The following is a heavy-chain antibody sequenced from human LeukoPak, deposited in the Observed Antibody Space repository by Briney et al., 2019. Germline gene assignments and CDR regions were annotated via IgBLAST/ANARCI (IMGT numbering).Heavy chain of an antibody. J-gene: IGHJ3*02. Sequence: GGSLRLSCAASRFTFSSYAMSWVRQAPGKGLEWVSAIGTAGDTYYPGSVKGRFTISRENAKNSLYLQMNSLRAGDTAVSYCARAPYAGDGGAFDIWGQGTMVTVSS. CDR2: IGTAGDT. CDR1: RFTFSSYA. CDR3: ARAPYAGDGGAFDI. D-gene: IGHD2-2*01. V-gene: IGHV3-13*01.